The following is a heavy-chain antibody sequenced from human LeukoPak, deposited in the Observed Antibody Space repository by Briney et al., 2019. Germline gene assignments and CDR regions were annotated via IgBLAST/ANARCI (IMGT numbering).Heavy chain of an antibody. D-gene: IGHD5-12*01. V-gene: IGHV4-34*01. J-gene: IGHJ6*02. Sequence: PSETLSLTCAVYGGPFSGYYWSWIRQPPGKGLEWIGEINHSGSTNYNPSLKSRVTISVDTSKNQFSLKLSSVTAADTAVYYCARGPILSGYDLDPPRVGRSDVWGQGTTVTVSS. CDR1: GGPFSGYY. CDR2: INHSGST. CDR3: ARGPILSGYDLDPPRVGRSDV.